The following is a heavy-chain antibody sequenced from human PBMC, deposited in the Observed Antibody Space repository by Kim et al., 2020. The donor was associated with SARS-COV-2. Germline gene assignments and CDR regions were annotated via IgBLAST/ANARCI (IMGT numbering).Heavy chain of an antibody. CDR3: ARANLLRYFDWLFYKYYFDY. D-gene: IGHD3-9*01. Sequence: ASVKVSCKASGYTFTSYAMNWVRQAPGQGLEWMGWINTNTGNPTYAQGFTGRFVFSLDTSVSTAYLQISSLKAEDTAVYYCARANLLRYFDWLFYKYYFDYWGQGTLVTVSS. CDR1: GYTFTSYA. J-gene: IGHJ4*02. V-gene: IGHV7-4-1*02. CDR2: INTNTGNP.